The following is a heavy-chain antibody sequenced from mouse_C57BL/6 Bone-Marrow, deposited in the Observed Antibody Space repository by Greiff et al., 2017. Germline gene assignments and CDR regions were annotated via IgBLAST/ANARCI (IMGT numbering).Heavy chain of an antibody. V-gene: IGHV1-20*01. CDR3: ARRDYGSSSYAMDY. CDR2: INPYNGDT. J-gene: IGHJ4*01. D-gene: IGHD1-1*01. CDR1: GYSFTGYF. Sequence: EVKLQQSGPELVKPGDSVKISCKASGYSFTGYFMNWVMQSHGKSLEWIGRINPYNGDTFYNQKFKGKATLTVDKSSSTAHMELRSLTSEDSAVYYCARRDYGSSSYAMDYWGQGTSVTVSS.